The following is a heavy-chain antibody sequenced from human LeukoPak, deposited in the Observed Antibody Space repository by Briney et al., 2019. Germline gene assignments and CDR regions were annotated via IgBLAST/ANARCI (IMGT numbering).Heavy chain of an antibody. CDR1: GFTFSSYS. CDR3: ARATASGYLDWLLYREGYYYYMDV. J-gene: IGHJ6*03. D-gene: IGHD3-9*01. V-gene: IGHV3-21*01. CDR2: IRSSSSYI. Sequence: PGGSLRLSCAASGFTFSSYSMNWVRQTPGEGLEWVASIRSSSSYIYYADSVKGRSTISRDNAKNSLYLQMNSLRAEDTAVYYCARATASGYLDWLLYREGYYYYMDVWGKGTTVTISS.